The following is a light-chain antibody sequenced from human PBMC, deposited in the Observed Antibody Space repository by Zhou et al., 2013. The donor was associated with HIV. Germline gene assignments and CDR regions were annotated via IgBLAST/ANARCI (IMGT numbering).Light chain of an antibody. J-gene: IGKJ4*01. Sequence: EIVLTQSPATLSLSPGERATLSCRASQSISSYLAWYQQKPGQSPQLLIYEVSSRFSGVPDRFSGSGSGTDFTLKISRVEAEDVGVYHCMQGIDLPVTFGGWDQGGDQT. CDR3: MQGIDLPVT. V-gene: IGKV3-11*01. CDR1: QSISSY. CDR2: EVS.